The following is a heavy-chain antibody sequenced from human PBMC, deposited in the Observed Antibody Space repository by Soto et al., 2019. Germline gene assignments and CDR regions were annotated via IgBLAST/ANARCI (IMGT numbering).Heavy chain of an antibody. CDR1: GGSISSGGYS. Sequence: PSETLSLTCAVSGGSISSGGYSWSWIRQPPGKGLEWIGYIYHSGSTYYNPSLKSRITINPDTSNNQLSLQLNSVTPDDTAVYYCARLIGNSWLDSWGQGTLVTVSS. V-gene: IGHV4-30-2*05. CDR3: ARLIGNSWLDS. D-gene: IGHD2-8*01. CDR2: IYHSGST. J-gene: IGHJ5*01.